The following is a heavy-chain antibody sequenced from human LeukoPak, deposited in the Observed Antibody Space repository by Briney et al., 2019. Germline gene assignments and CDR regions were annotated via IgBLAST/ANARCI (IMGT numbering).Heavy chain of an antibody. D-gene: IGHD4-17*01. Sequence: GGSLRLSCAASGFTFSGYGMHWVRQAPGKGLEWVAVISYDGSNKYYADSVKGRFTISRDNARNTLYLQMNSLRAEDTAVYYCARSPYGGYGDNWGQGTLVTVSS. J-gene: IGHJ4*02. CDR3: ARSPYGGYGDN. V-gene: IGHV3-30*03. CDR2: ISYDGSNK. CDR1: GFTFSGYG.